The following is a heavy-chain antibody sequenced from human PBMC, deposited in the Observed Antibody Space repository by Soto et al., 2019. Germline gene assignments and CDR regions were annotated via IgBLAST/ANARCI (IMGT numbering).Heavy chain of an antibody. CDR1: GGSISSSSYY. CDR3: AIDYEGIAVAGPFDY. CDR2: IYYSGST. J-gene: IGHJ4*02. Sequence: NPSETLSLTCTVSGGSISSSSYYWGWIRQPPGKGLEWIGSIYYSGSTYYNPSLKSRVTISVDTSKNQFSLKLSSVTAADTAVYYCAIDYEGIAVAGPFDYWGQGTLVTVSS. V-gene: IGHV4-39*01. D-gene: IGHD6-19*01.